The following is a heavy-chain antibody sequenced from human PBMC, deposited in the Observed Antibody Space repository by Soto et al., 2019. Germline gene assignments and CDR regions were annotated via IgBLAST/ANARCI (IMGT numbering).Heavy chain of an antibody. J-gene: IGHJ4*02. CDR1: GYTFTDYG. CDR3: AREDFRTGPNDY. D-gene: IGHD3-9*01. V-gene: IGHV1-18*01. Sequence: ASVKVSCKASGYTFTDYGISWVRQAPGQGLQWMGWISAYNGNTNYAQKLQGRVTMTTDTSTSTAYMELRSLRSDDTAVYYCAREDFRTGPNDYWGQGTLVTVSS. CDR2: ISAYNGNT.